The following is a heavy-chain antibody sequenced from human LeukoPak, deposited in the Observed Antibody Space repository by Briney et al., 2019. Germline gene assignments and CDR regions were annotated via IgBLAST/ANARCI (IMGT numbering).Heavy chain of an antibody. J-gene: IGHJ3*02. V-gene: IGHV3-23*01. Sequence: GGSLRLSCAASGFTFSSYAMSWVRQAPGKGLEWVSAISGSGGSTYYADSVKGRFTISRDNSKNTLHLQMNSLRAEDTAVYYCAKVNWYYYDSSGYYPSHGAFDIWGQGTMVTVSS. D-gene: IGHD3-22*01. CDR2: ISGSGGST. CDR3: AKVNWYYYDSSGYYPSHGAFDI. CDR1: GFTFSSYA.